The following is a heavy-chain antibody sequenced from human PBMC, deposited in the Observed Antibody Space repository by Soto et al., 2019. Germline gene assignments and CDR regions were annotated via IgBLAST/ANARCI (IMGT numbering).Heavy chain of an antibody. V-gene: IGHV3-30*03. Sequence: QVQLVESGGGVVQPGKSLRLSCAASGFTFSSNAMHWVRQAPGKGLEWVAVISFDGSNKYYADSVKGRFTSTGDNSKNTLDLQMNSMSTEDSAVYSGATFIEVAGRFDYWGQGTVVTFAS. D-gene: IGHD6-19*01. J-gene: IGHJ4*02. CDR2: ISFDGSNK. CDR1: GFTFSSNA. CDR3: ATFIEVAGRFDY.